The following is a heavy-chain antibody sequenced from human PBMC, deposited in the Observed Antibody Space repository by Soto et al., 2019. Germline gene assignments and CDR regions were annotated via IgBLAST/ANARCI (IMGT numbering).Heavy chain of an antibody. CDR1: GYTFTSYA. V-gene: IGHV1-3*01. CDR2: INAGNGNT. Sequence: QVQLVQSGAEVKKPGASVKDSCKASGYTFTSYAMHWVRQAPGQRLEWMGWINAGNGNTKYSQKFQGRVTITRDTSASTAYRELSSLRSEDTAVYDCARDVWCGGTGYWGQGTLVTVSS. D-gene: IGHD3-10*01. CDR3: ARDVWCGGTGY. J-gene: IGHJ4*02.